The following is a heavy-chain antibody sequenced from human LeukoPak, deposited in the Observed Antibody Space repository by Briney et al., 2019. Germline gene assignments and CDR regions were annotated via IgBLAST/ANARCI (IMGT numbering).Heavy chain of an antibody. V-gene: IGHV3-23*01. J-gene: IGHJ4*02. CDR1: GLTFSSYA. CDR3: AKKGKYSYGYY. D-gene: IGHD5-18*01. Sequence: GGSLRLSCAASGLTFSSYAMSWVRQAPGKGLEWVSAISGSGGSTYYADSVKGRFTISRDNSKNTLYLQMNSLRAEDTAVYYCAKKGKYSYGYYWGQGTLVTVSS. CDR2: ISGSGGST.